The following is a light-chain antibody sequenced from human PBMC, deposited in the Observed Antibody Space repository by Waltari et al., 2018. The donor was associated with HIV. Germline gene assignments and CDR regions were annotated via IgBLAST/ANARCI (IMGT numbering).Light chain of an antibody. Sequence: QSALTQPASVSGSLGRSITFSCPGTSSDIGGYDYVSWYQQHPGKAPKIIIFDVTNRPSGVSDRFSGSKSGNTASLTISGLQAEDEADYYCTSFTSSSAWLFGGGTKLTVL. CDR2: DVT. J-gene: IGLJ3*02. CDR1: SSDIGGYDY. CDR3: TSFTSSSAWL. V-gene: IGLV2-14*03.